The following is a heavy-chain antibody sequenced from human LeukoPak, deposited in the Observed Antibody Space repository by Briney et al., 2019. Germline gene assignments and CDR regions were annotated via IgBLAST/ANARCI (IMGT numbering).Heavy chain of an antibody. Sequence: SETLSLTCAVYGGSFSDYYWNWIRQPPGKGLEWIGEINHSGSTNYNPSLESRVTISVDTSKNQFSLKLSSVTAADTAVYYCARVYDSNRSGYFDYWGQGTLVTVSS. CDR2: INHSGST. J-gene: IGHJ4*02. D-gene: IGHD3-22*01. CDR1: GGSFSDYY. CDR3: ARVYDSNRSGYFDY. V-gene: IGHV4-34*01.